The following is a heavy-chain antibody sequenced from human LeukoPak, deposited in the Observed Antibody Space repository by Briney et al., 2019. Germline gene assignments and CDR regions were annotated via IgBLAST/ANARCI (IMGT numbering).Heavy chain of an antibody. J-gene: IGHJ5*02. CDR1: GFTFSNYR. D-gene: IGHD2-15*01. V-gene: IGHV3-74*01. Sequence: GGSLRLSCAASGFTFSNYRMYWVRQAPGKGLVWVSRINSDGRSTNYADSVKGRFTISRDNAKNTLYLQMNSLRADDTAVHFCAGSPDDGPDLWGQGTLVTVSS. CDR2: INSDGRST. CDR3: AGSPDDGPDL.